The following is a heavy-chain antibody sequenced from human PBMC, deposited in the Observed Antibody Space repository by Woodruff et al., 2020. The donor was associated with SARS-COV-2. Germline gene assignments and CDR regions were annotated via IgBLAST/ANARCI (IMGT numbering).Heavy chain of an antibody. Sequence: KGLEWIGSIYYSGSTYYNPSLKSRVTISVDTSKNQFSLKLSSVTAADTAVYYCARDPRRRGVVTYDYWGQGTLVTVSS. CDR3: ARDPRRRGVVTYDY. V-gene: IGHV4-39*02. J-gene: IGHJ4*02. CDR2: IYYSGST. D-gene: IGHD2-21*02.